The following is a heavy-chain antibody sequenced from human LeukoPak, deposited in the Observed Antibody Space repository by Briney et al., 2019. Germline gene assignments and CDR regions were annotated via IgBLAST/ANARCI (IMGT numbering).Heavy chain of an antibody. Sequence: GGSLRLSCAASGFTFGDYGMSWVRQAPGKGLEWVSGINWNGGSTGYADSVKGRFTISRDNAKNSLYLQMNSLRAEDTALYHCARALRFTAAPYAFDIWGQGTMVTVSS. D-gene: IGHD6-13*01. V-gene: IGHV3-20*01. CDR2: INWNGGST. J-gene: IGHJ3*02. CDR3: ARALRFTAAPYAFDI. CDR1: GFTFGDYG.